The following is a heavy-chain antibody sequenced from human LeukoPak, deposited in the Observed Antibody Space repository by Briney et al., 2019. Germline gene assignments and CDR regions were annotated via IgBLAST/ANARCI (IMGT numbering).Heavy chain of an antibody. Sequence: SETLSHTCTVSGGSISSGGYYWSWIRQHPGKGLEWIGYIYYSGSTYYNPSLKSRVTISVDTSKNQFSLKLSSVTAADTAVYYCARVLGGSYSLAFDYWGQGTLVTVSS. CDR2: IYYSGST. CDR3: ARVLGGSYSLAFDY. CDR1: GGSISSGGYY. D-gene: IGHD1-26*01. J-gene: IGHJ4*02. V-gene: IGHV4-31*03.